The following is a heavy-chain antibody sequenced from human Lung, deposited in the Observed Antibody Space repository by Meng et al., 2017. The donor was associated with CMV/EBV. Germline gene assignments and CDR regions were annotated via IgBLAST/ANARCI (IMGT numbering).Heavy chain of an antibody. CDR2: VNPISDDT. V-gene: IGHV1-2*06. D-gene: IGHD6-19*01. CDR3: AKSSDNGWSS. J-gene: IGHJ4*01. CDR1: GYSFSGFY. Sequence: VQLVQSGAEVKRAGAAGKISCQASGYSFSGFYLNWARQAPGHGLEWLGRVNPISDDTHLAQKFEGRITVTRGATINTAFMELTRLRPDDTAVYYCAKSSDNGWSSWGPGTLVTVSS.